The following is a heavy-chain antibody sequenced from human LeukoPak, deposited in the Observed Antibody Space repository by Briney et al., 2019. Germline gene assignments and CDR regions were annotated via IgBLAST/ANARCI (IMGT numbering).Heavy chain of an antibody. CDR1: GFTFSSYW. CDR2: INSDGSST. D-gene: IGHD3-3*01. Sequence: GGSLRLSCAASGFTFSSYWMHWVRQAPGKGLVWVSRINSDGSSTSYADPVKGRFTISRDNAKNTLYQQMNSPTTEDTAVYYCARDPGKRVVQNWFDPWGQGTLVTVSS. CDR3: ARDPGKRVVQNWFDP. V-gene: IGHV3-74*01. J-gene: IGHJ5*02.